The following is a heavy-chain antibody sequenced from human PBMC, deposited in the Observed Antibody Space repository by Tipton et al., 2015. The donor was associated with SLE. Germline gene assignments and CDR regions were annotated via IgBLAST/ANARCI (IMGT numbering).Heavy chain of an antibody. CDR1: GYTFTSYD. V-gene: IGHV1-8*01. CDR3: ARDSGGIAAAGTHAFDI. J-gene: IGHJ3*02. Sequence: QSGPEVKKPGASVKVSCKASGYTFTSYDINWVRQATGQGLEWMGWMNPNSGNTGYAQKLQGRVTMTTDTSTSTAYMELRSLRSDDTAVYYCARDSGGIAAAGTHAFDIWGQGTMVTVSS. D-gene: IGHD6-13*01. CDR2: MNPNSGNT.